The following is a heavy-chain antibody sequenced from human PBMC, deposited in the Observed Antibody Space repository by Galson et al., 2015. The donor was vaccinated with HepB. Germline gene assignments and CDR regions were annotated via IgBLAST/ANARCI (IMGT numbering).Heavy chain of an antibody. V-gene: IGHV3-30*18. D-gene: IGHD4-11*01. CDR2: ISDDGTNK. CDR3: ANDYSNYAPPFDY. J-gene: IGHJ4*02. Sequence: SLRLSCAASGFTFSSYGMHWVRQAPGKGLEWVAIISDDGTNKYYGDSVKGRFTISRDNSKNTLYLQMNSLRADDTAVYYCANDYSNYAPPFDYWGQGTLVTVSS. CDR1: GFTFSSYG.